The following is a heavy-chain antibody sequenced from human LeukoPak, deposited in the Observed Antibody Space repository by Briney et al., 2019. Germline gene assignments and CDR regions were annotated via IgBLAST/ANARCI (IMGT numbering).Heavy chain of an antibody. J-gene: IGHJ4*02. V-gene: IGHV1-2*02. CDR2: INPKSGGT. CDR1: GNTFTGYY. D-gene: IGHD3-10*01. CDR3: ARDSYYYGSGSYEY. Sequence: ASVKVSCKASGNTFTGYYVHWVRQAPGQGLEWMGWINPKSGGTNHAQRFQGRVTMTRDTSISTAYMELSRLRSDGTAVYYCARDSYYYGSGSYEYWGQGTLVTVSS.